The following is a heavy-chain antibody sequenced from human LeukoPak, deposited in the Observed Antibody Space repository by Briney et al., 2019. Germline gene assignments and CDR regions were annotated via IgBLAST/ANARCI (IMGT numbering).Heavy chain of an antibody. Sequence: GGSLRLSCAASGFTFSSYSMNWVRQAPGKGLEWVSVIYSGGSTYYADSVKGRFTISRDNSKNTLYLQMNSLRAEDTAVYYCARDGPRYCSGGSCSSGEYWGQGTLVTVSS. V-gene: IGHV3-66*01. CDR1: GFTFSSYS. CDR3: ARDGPRYCSGGSCSSGEY. J-gene: IGHJ4*02. CDR2: IYSGGST. D-gene: IGHD2-15*01.